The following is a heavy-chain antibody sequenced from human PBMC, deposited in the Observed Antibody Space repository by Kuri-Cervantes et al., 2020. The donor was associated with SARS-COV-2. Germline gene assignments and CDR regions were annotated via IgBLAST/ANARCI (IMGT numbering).Heavy chain of an antibody. CDR1: GFPFSNSD. V-gene: IGHV3-19*01. D-gene: IGHD3-10*01. CDR3: ASSHEWSSGSYFWFDP. CDR2: VSWNGSRT. Sequence: GGPLRLSCAASGFPFSNSDMNWVRPAPGKGLGWVSGVSWNGSRTHYADSVKGRFIISRDNSRNFLYQQMNSPRPEDMAVYYCASSHEWSSGSYFWFDPWGQGTLVTVSS. J-gene: IGHJ5*02.